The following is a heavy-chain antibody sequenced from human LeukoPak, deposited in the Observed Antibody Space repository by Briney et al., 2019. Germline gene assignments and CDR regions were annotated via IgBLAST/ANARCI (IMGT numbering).Heavy chain of an antibody. Sequence: SQTLSLTCAISGDTVSSNSAAWNWIRQSPALGLEWLVRTYYRSKWYNDYAVSVKSRITINPDTSKNQLSLKLSSVTAADTAVYYCARGVCRDSSSDQFDYWGQGTLVTVSS. V-gene: IGHV6-1*01. CDR3: ARGVCRDSSSDQFDY. CDR2: TYYRSKWYN. J-gene: IGHJ4*02. D-gene: IGHD6-6*01. CDR1: GDTVSSNSAA.